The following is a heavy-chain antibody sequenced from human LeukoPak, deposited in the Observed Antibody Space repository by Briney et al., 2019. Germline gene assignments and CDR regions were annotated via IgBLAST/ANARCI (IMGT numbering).Heavy chain of an antibody. Sequence: SLRLSCAAAGFTFSDYAMHWVRQAPGKGLEWVSGISWNSDTINYADSVKGRFTISRDTAKNSLYLQMNSLRLEDTALYYCATVGGLGSFYKSPYFAYWGQGTQVTVSS. V-gene: IGHV3-9*01. D-gene: IGHD3-10*01. CDR3: ATVGGLGSFYKSPYFAY. CDR2: ISWNSDTI. CDR1: GFTFSDYA. J-gene: IGHJ4*02.